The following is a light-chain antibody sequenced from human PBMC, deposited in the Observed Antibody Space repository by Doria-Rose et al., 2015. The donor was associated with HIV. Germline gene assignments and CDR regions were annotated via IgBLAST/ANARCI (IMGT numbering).Light chain of an antibody. V-gene: IGKV1-39*01. J-gene: IGKJ1*01. CDR1: QTVSTY. CDR3: QQTYSSPKWT. Sequence: AIQTVSTYLTWFQQEPGKAPKLLIYAASRLQSGVPSRFSGSGSGTDFTLTISALQPGDFATYYCQQTYSSPKWTGGQG. CDR2: AAS.